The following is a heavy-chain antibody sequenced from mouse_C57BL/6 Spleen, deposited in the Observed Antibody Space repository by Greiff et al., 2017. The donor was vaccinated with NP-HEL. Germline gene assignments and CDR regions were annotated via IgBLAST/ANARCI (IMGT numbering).Heavy chain of an antibody. D-gene: IGHD1-1*01. V-gene: IGHV14-4*01. CDR1: GFNIKDDY. J-gene: IGHJ2*01. CDR3: THRGYYGSSPYYFDY. CDR2: IDPENGDT. Sequence: VQLQQSGAELVRPGASVKLSCTASGFNIKDDYMHWVKQRPEQGLEWIGWIDPENGDTEYASKFQGKATITADTSSNTAYLQLSSLTSEDTAVYYCTHRGYYGSSPYYFDYWGQGTTLTVSS.